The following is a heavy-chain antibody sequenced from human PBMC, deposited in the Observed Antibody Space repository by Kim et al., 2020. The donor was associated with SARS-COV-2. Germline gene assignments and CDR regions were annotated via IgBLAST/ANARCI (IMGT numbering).Heavy chain of an antibody. J-gene: IGHJ4*02. Sequence: PSLKSRVTISVDTSKNQFSLKLSSVTAADTAVYYCARGSMVRGPVGHFDYWGQGTLVTVSS. D-gene: IGHD3-10*01. CDR3: ARGSMVRGPVGHFDY. V-gene: IGHV4-59*09.